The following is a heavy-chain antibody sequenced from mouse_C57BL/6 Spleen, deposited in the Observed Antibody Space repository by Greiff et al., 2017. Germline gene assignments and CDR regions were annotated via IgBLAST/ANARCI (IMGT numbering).Heavy chain of an antibody. D-gene: IGHD2-2*01. CDR2: IDPSDSYT. Sequence: QVQLQQPGAELVMPGASVKLSCKASGYTFTSYWMHWVKQRPGQGLEWIGEIDPSDSYTNYNQKFKGKSTLTVDKSSSTAYMQLSSLTSEDSAVYYCARSEMVTTYAMDYWGQGTSVTVSS. CDR1: GYTFTSYW. J-gene: IGHJ4*01. V-gene: IGHV1-69*01. CDR3: ARSEMVTTYAMDY.